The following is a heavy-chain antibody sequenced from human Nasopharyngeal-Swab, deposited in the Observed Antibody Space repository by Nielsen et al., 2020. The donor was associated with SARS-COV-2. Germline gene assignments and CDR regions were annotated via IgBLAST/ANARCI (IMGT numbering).Heavy chain of an antibody. V-gene: IGHV3-74*01. CDR1: GFIFSTFW. Sequence: GGSLRLSCAASGFIFSTFWMHWVRQVPGEGLGWVSRINTDGRRTNYAESVKGRFTISRDNVKNMLYLQMNNLRPEDTAVYYCARDLGGFGGYWGQGTLVTVSS. J-gene: IGHJ4*02. D-gene: IGHD4-23*01. CDR3: ARDLGGFGGY. CDR2: INTDGRRT.